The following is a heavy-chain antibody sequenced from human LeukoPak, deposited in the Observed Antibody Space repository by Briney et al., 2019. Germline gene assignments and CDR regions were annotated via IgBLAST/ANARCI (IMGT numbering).Heavy chain of an antibody. CDR2: ISSSSSYI. Sequence: GGSLRLSCAASGFTFSSYSMNWVRQAPGKGLEWVSSISSSSSYIYYADSVKGRFTISRDNAKNSLYLQMNSLRAEDTGVYYCARSGDGSRDYFDYWGQGTLVTVSS. D-gene: IGHD5-24*01. J-gene: IGHJ4*02. V-gene: IGHV3-21*01. CDR3: ARSGDGSRDYFDY. CDR1: GFTFSSYS.